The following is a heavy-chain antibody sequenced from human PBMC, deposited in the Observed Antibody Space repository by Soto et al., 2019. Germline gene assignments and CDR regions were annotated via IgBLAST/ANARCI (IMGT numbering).Heavy chain of an antibody. D-gene: IGHD2-2*02. Sequence: QVQLVQSGAEVKKPGASVKVSCTTSGYTFTLFGITWVRQAPGQGLEWMGWISPYNGDTKYAEKLEGRVTLTTDTSTDTAYMELTSLTSDDTAEYYCARGGQYRYFDYWGQGTLVIVSS. V-gene: IGHV1-18*01. CDR1: GYTFTLFG. CDR3: ARGGQYRYFDY. J-gene: IGHJ4*02. CDR2: ISPYNGDT.